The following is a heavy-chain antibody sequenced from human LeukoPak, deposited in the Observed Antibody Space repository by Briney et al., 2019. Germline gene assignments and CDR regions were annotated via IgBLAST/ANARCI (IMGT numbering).Heavy chain of an antibody. J-gene: IGHJ6*03. CDR2: IQNDGSIK. CDR3: ARDPASLGGSYYYYMDV. CDR1: GFTFSNYD. D-gene: IGHD3-16*01. V-gene: IGHV3-30*02. Sequence: GGSLRLSCAASGFTFSNYDMHWVRQAPGKGLEWVAYIQNDGSIKYYADSLKGRFTISRDNSKSTLYLQMNSLRAEDTAVYYCARDPASLGGSYYYYMDVWGKGTTVTVSS.